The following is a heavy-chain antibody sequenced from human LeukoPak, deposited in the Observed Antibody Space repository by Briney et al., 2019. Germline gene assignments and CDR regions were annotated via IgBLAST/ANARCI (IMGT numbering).Heavy chain of an antibody. J-gene: IGHJ4*02. CDR2: IRYDGSNK. CDR1: GFTFSSYG. V-gene: IGHV3-30*02. Sequence: GGSLRLSCAASGFTFSSYGMHWVRQAPGKGLEWVAFIRYDGSNKYYADSVKGRFTTSRDNSKNTLYLQMNSLRAEDTALYYCARERQNKDFWSGGDYWGQGTLVTVSS. CDR3: ARERQNKDFWSGGDY. D-gene: IGHD3-3*01.